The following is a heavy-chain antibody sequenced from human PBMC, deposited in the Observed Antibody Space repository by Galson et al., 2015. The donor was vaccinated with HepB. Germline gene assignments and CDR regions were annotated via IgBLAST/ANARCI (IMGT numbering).Heavy chain of an antibody. D-gene: IGHD1-1*01. CDR2: IGSSGRT. J-gene: IGHJ4*02. V-gene: IGHV3-23*01. Sequence: SLRLSCAAAGFTISDYGIDWVRQPPGKGLEWVSGIGSSGRTYYTDSVEGRFTISRDNSKNTVFLQMNSLRAEDTAEYFCAVNMKRGTSDYWGQGTRVTVSS. CDR1: GFTISDYG. CDR3: AVNMKRGTSDY.